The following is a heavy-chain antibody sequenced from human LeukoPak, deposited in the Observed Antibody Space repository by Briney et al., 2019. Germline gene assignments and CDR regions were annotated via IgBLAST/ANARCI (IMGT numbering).Heavy chain of an antibody. D-gene: IGHD1-26*01. V-gene: IGHV4-59*01. J-gene: IGHJ4*02. Sequence: SETLSLTCTVSGGSISSYYWSWIRQPPGKGLKWIGYIYYSGSTNYNPSLKSRVTISVDTSKNQFSLKLSSVTAADTAVYYCARVELPRGYYFDYWGQGTLVTVSS. CDR2: IYYSGST. CDR1: GGSISSYY. CDR3: ARVELPRGYYFDY.